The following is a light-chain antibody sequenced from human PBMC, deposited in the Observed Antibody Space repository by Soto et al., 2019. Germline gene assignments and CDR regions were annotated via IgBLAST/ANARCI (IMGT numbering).Light chain of an antibody. CDR2: GNS. J-gene: IGLJ1*01. CDR1: SSNIGAGYD. CDR3: QSYDSSLSVLYV. Sequence: QPMLTQPPSVSGAPGQRVTISCTGSSSNIGAGYDVHWYQQLPGTAPKLLIYGNSNRPSGVPDRFSGSKSGTSASLAITGLQAEDEADYYCQSYDSSLSVLYVFGTGSKLTVL. V-gene: IGLV1-40*01.